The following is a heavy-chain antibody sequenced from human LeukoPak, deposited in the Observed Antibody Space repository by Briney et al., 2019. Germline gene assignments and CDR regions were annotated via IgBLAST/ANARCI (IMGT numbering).Heavy chain of an antibody. Sequence: SETLSLTCTVSGGSISSGGYYWSWIRQHPGKGLEWIGYIYYSGSTYYNPSLESRVTISVDTSKNQFSLKLSSVTAADTAVYYCARANLDGGDAFDIWGQGTMVTVSS. V-gene: IGHV4-31*03. D-gene: IGHD3-16*01. CDR2: IYYSGST. CDR3: ARANLDGGDAFDI. J-gene: IGHJ3*02. CDR1: GGSISSGGYY.